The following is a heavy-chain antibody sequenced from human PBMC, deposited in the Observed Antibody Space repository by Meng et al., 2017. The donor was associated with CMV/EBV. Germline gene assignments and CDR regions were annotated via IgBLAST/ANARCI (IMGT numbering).Heavy chain of an antibody. J-gene: IGHJ3*02. CDR2: INPSGGNT. D-gene: IGHD2-2*01. CDR3: ASAGCSSTSCHKGDAFDI. V-gene: IGHV1-46*01. CDR1: GYTFTSYY. Sequence: AAVLVSCKASGYTFTSYYMHWVRQAPGQGLEWMGIINPSGGNTSYAQKFQGRVTMTRDTSTSTVYMELSSLRSEDTAVYYCASAGCSSTSCHKGDAFDIWGQGTMVTVSS.